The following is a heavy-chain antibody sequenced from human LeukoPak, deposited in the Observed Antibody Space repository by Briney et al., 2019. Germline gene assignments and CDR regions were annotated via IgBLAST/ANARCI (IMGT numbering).Heavy chain of an antibody. CDR1: GGSISSSY. D-gene: IGHD3-22*01. CDR3: ARDFNYYDSSGYDAFDI. Sequence: SETLSLNRPVSGGSISSSYWSWTRQPAGKGPEWIGRIYTSGSTNYNPSLKSRVTMSADTYKNQFSLKLSSVTAADTAVYYCARDFNYYDSSGYDAFDIWGQGTMVTVSS. CDR2: IYTSGST. J-gene: IGHJ3*02. V-gene: IGHV4-4*07.